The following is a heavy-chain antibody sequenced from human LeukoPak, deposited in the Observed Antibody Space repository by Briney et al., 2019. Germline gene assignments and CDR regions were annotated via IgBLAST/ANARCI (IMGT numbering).Heavy chain of an antibody. J-gene: IGHJ4*02. D-gene: IGHD3-9*01. V-gene: IGHV3-23*01. CDR3: AKDHYDILTGYLLFDC. CDR1: GFTFSSYA. CDR2: ISGSGGTT. Sequence: GGSLRLSCAASGFTFSSYAMSWVRQAPGKGLEWVSVISGSGGTTYYADSVKGRFTISRDNSKNTLYLQMNSLRAEDTAIYYCAKDHYDILTGYLLFDCWGQGTLVTVSS.